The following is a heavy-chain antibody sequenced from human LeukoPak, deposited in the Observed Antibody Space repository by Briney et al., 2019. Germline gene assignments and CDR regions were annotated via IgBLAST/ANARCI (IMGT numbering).Heavy chain of an antibody. CDR1: GGTFSSYA. V-gene: IGHV1-69*13. CDR2: IIPIFGTA. CDR3: ARGVISAGPRENYFDY. J-gene: IGHJ4*02. Sequence: SVKVSCKASGGTFSSYAISWVRQAPGQGLEWMGGIIPIFGTANYAQKFQGRVTITADESTSTAYMELSSLRSEDTAVYYCARGVISAGPRENYFDYWGQGTLVTVSS. D-gene: IGHD1/OR15-1a*01.